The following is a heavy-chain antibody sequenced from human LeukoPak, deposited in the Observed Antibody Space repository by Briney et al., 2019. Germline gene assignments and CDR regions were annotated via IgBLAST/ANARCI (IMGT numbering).Heavy chain of an antibody. CDR1: GYTFTSYG. Sequence: ASVKVSCKASGYTFTSYGISWVRQAPGQGLEWMGWISAYNGNINYAQKPQGRVTMTTDTSTSTAYMELRSLRSDDTAVYYCARDLGYCSSTSCRIDYWGQGTLVTVSS. CDR3: ARDLGYCSSTSCRIDY. J-gene: IGHJ4*02. V-gene: IGHV1-18*01. CDR2: ISAYNGNI. D-gene: IGHD2-2*01.